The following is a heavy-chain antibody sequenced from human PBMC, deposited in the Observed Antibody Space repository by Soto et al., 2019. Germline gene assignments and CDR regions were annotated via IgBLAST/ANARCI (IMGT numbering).Heavy chain of an antibody. Sequence: GGALRRGCTASVFTFSSYAMSWVRQAPGKGLEWVSGISGSGDSIYYADSVKGRFTISRDNSKNTLYLQMNSLGAEDTAVYYCAKTVPGTKYWGQGTLVTVSS. CDR1: VFTFSSYA. CDR2: ISGSGDSI. J-gene: IGHJ4*02. D-gene: IGHD6-19*01. CDR3: AKTVPGTKY. V-gene: IGHV3-23*01.